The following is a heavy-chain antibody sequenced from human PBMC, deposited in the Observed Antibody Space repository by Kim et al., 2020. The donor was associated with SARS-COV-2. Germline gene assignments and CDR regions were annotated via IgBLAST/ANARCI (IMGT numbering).Heavy chain of an antibody. D-gene: IGHD5-18*01. V-gene: IGHV1-2*05. CDR3: AREDSYARSAFDI. Sequence: YAQKFQGRVTMTRDTSISTAYMGLSRLRSDDTVVYYCAREDSYARSAFDIWGQGTMVTVSS. J-gene: IGHJ3*02.